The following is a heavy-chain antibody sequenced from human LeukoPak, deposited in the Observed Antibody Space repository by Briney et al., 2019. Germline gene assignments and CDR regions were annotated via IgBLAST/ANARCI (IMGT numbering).Heavy chain of an antibody. CDR2: IGGSGGST. CDR1: GFTFSFYG. V-gene: IGHV3-23*01. D-gene: IGHD6-19*01. CDR3: ARDWTQWLAPAPGY. Sequence: GGTLRLSCAASGFTFSFYGVSWVRQAPGKGLEWVSTIGGSGGSTYYADSVKGRFTISRDNSKNTLYLQMNSLRAEDTAVYYCARDWTQWLAPAPGYWRQGTLVTVSS. J-gene: IGHJ4*02.